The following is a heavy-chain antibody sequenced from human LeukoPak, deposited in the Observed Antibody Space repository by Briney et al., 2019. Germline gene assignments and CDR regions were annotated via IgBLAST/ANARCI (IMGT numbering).Heavy chain of an antibody. Sequence: ASVKVSCKASGYTFTSYYMHWVRQAPGQGLEWMGIINPSGGSTSYAQKFQGRVTMTRDTSTSTVNMELSSLRSEDTAVYYCARDWGYSWFGELADYWGQGTLVTVSS. CDR3: ARDWGYSWFGELADY. D-gene: IGHD3-10*01. CDR1: GYTFTSYY. CDR2: INPSGGST. J-gene: IGHJ4*02. V-gene: IGHV1-46*01.